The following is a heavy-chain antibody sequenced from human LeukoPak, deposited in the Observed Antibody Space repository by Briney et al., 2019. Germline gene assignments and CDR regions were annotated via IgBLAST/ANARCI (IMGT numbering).Heavy chain of an antibody. V-gene: IGHV4-59*01. J-gene: IGHJ4*02. D-gene: IGHD6-13*01. Sequence: SETLSVTCTVSGDSISSYYWSWIRQPPGQGLEWIGYIYHSGSTNYNPSLKSRVPISADTSKDQFSLKLASVTAADTAVYYCATGYSSTWYYFDYWGQGTLVTVSS. CDR2: IYHSGST. CDR3: ATGYSSTWYYFDY. CDR1: GDSISSYY.